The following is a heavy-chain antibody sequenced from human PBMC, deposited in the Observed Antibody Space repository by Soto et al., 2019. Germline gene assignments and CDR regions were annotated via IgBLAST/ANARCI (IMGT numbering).Heavy chain of an antibody. D-gene: IGHD3-22*01. CDR3: PRVVNTNYYDSSGYLY. J-gene: IGHJ4*02. V-gene: IGHV3-21*01. CDR1: GFTFSSYS. Sequence: GGSLRLSCAASGFTFSSYSMNWVRQAPGKGLEWVSSISSSSSYIYYADSVKGRFTISRDNAKNSLYLQMNSLRAEATVVYYCPRVVNTNYYDSSGYLYWGQGTLVTVSS. CDR2: ISSSSSYI.